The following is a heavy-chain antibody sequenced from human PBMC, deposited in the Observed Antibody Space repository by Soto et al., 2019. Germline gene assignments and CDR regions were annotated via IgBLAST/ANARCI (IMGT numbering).Heavy chain of an antibody. D-gene: IGHD3-16*01. Sequence: KPSETLSLTCTVSGGSISESNYFWGWIRQPPGKGLEWIGSILYTGTTSYNSSPSLKSRVTISVDTSKNQFSLNLSSVIAADTAVYYCARLGWGNGDSDYWGQGTLVTVSS. J-gene: IGHJ4*02. CDR3: ARLGWGNGDSDY. CDR2: ILYTGTT. CDR1: GGSISESNYF. V-gene: IGHV4-39*01.